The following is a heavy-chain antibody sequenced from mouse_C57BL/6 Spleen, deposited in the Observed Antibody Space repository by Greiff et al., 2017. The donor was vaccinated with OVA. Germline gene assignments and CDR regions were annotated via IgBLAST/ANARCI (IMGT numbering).Heavy chain of an antibody. V-gene: IGHV1-22*01. CDR2: INPNNGGT. D-gene: IGHD1-1*01. J-gene: IGHJ2*01. Sequence: EVKLEESGPELVKPGASVKMSCKASGYTFTDYNMHWVKQSHGKSLEWIGYINPNNGGTSYNQKFKGKATLTVNKSSSTAYMELRSLTSEDSAVYYCARSFITTPYFDYWGQGTTLTVSS. CDR1: GYTFTDYN. CDR3: ARSFITTPYFDY.